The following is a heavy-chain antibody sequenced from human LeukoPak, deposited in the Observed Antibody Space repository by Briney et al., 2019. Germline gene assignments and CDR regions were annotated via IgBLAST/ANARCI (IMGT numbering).Heavy chain of an antibody. V-gene: IGHV1-18*01. CDR2: ISTYNGDT. CDR1: GYTFSSYG. D-gene: IGHD3-9*01. CDR3: VRGILSDDTLTGP. Sequence: RWASVTVSCKPSGYTFSSYGINWVRQAPGQGLEWMGWISTYNGDTHYGQKVQGRVTMTTDTSTNTAYMELRSLTSDDTAVYYCVRGILSDDTLTGPWGQGTLVTVSS. J-gene: IGHJ5*02.